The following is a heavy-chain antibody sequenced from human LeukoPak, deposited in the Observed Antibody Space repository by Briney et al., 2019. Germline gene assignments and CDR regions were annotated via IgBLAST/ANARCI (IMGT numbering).Heavy chain of an antibody. Sequence: GASVKVSCKASGYTFTGYYMHWVRQAPGQGLEWMGWINPNSGGTNYAQKFQGRVTMTRDTSISTAYMELSRLRSDDTAVYYCAREHCSGGSCRPVYYGMDVWGQGTTVTVSS. D-gene: IGHD2-15*01. CDR3: AREHCSGGSCRPVYYGMDV. CDR1: GYTFTGYY. V-gene: IGHV1-2*02. CDR2: INPNSGGT. J-gene: IGHJ6*02.